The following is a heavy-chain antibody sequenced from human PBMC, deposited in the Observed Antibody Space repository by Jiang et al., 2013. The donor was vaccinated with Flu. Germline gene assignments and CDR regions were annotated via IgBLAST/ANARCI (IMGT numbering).Heavy chain of an antibody. CDR3: ARHLMVRGVIYNYGMDV. Sequence: GAEVKKPGASVKVSCKASGYTFTSYGISWVRQAPGQGLEWMGWISAYNGNTNYAQKLQGRVTMTTDTSTSTAYMELRSLRSDDTAVYYCARHLMVRGVIYNYGMDVWGQGTTVTVSS. V-gene: IGHV1-18*01. CDR1: GYTFTSYG. D-gene: IGHD3-10*01. CDR2: ISAYNGNT. J-gene: IGHJ6*02.